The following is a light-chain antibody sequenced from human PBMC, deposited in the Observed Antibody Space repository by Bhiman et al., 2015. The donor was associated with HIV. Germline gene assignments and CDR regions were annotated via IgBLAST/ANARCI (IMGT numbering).Light chain of an antibody. CDR2: QDN. CDR3: QAWDSNSNV. J-gene: IGLJ1*01. CDR1: KLGDKY. V-gene: IGLV3-1*01. Sequence: SYELTQPPSVSVSPGQTATITCSGDKLGDKYVCWYQQKPGQSPVVVIYQDNKRPSGIPERISGSNSGNTATLTISGTQAMDEAAYYCQAWDSNSNVFGTGTKVTVL.